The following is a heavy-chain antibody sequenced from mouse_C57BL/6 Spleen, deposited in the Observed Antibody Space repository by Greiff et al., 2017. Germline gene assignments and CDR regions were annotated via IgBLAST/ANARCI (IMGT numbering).Heavy chain of an antibody. V-gene: IGHV5-4*01. CDR2: ISDGGSYT. Sequence: EVKLVESGGGLVKPGGSLKLSCAASGFTFSSYAMSWVRQTPEKRLEWVATISDGGSYTYYPDNVKGRFTISRDNAKNNLYLQMSHLKSEDTAMYYCARDQTMVTPYYFDYWGQGTTLTVSS. J-gene: IGHJ2*01. CDR3: ARDQTMVTPYYFDY. CDR1: GFTFSSYA. D-gene: IGHD2-2*01.